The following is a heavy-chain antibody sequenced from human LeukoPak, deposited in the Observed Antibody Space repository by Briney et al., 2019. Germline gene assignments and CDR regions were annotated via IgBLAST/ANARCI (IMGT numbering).Heavy chain of an antibody. J-gene: IGHJ6*04. CDR3: ARDSYYYGSGSYPDV. CDR2: IYTSGST. Sequence: PSETLSLTCTVSGGSISSYYWSWIRQPAGKGLEWIGRIYTSGSTNYNPSLKSRVTMSVDTSKNQFSLKPSSVTAADTAVYYCARDSYYYGSGSYPDVWGKGTTVTVSS. D-gene: IGHD3-10*01. CDR1: GGSISSYY. V-gene: IGHV4-4*07.